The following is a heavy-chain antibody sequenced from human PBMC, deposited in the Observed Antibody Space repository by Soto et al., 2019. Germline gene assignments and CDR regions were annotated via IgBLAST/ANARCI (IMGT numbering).Heavy chain of an antibody. CDR1: GLTFSSYE. CDR3: ARDGRIRRPDWYFDL. V-gene: IGHV3-48*03. D-gene: IGHD2-15*01. Sequence: PGGSLRLSCAASGLTFSSYEMNWVRQAPGKGLEWVSYISRSGITIYYADSVKGRVTISRDNAKNSLYLQMNSLRAEDTAVYYCARDGRIRRPDWYFDLWGRGTLVTVSS. J-gene: IGHJ2*01. CDR2: ISRSGITI.